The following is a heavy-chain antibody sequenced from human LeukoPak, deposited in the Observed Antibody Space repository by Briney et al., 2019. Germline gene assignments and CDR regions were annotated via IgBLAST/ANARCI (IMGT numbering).Heavy chain of an antibody. V-gene: IGHV4-59*12. CDR1: GGSISSYY. D-gene: IGHD6-6*01. CDR3: ARIEYSSSCDY. Sequence: SETLSLTCTVSGGSISSYYWSWIRQPPGKGLEWIGYVFYSGSTNYNPSLRSRVTISVDTSKNQFSLKMSSVTAADTAVYYCARIEYSSSCDYWGQGTLVTVSS. J-gene: IGHJ4*02. CDR2: VFYSGST.